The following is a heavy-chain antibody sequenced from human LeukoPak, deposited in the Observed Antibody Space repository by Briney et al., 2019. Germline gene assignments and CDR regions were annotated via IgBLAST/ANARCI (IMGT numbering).Heavy chain of an antibody. J-gene: IGHJ4*02. CDR3: ARHHLAGDLGYSSGWFLD. Sequence: SETLSLTCTVSGGSISSQYWSLIRQPPGKGLEWIGYIYYSGITKYNPSLKSRVTISVDTSKNQFSLKLNSVTAADTAVYYCARHHLAGDLGYSSGWFLDWGQGTLVTVSS. D-gene: IGHD6-19*01. CDR1: GGSISSQY. CDR2: IYYSGIT. V-gene: IGHV4-59*08.